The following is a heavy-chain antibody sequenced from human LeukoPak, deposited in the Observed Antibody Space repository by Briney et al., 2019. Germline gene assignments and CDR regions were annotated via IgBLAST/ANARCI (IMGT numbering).Heavy chain of an antibody. CDR2: TYYRSKWYN. CDR1: GDRVSRNNAA. V-gene: IGHV6-1*01. J-gene: IGHJ4*02. CDR3: ARSHEGNLDY. Sequence: SQTLSLTCAISGDRVSRNNAAWNWIRQSPSRGLEWLGRTYYRSKWYNDYAVSVKSRITVNPDTSKNQFSLQLDSVTPEDTAAYYCARSHEGNLDYWDQGTLVTVSS. D-gene: IGHD1-14*01.